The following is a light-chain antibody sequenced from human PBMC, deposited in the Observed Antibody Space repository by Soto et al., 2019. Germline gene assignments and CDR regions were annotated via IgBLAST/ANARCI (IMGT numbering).Light chain of an antibody. CDR2: RNN. J-gene: IGLJ3*02. Sequence: QSVLTQPPSASGTPGQRVTISCSGSSSNIGSNFVYWYQQFPGTAPKLLIYRNNQRPSGLPDRFSGSKSGTSASLAISGLPSEDEADYYCAAWDDSRSGWVFGGGTKLTVL. V-gene: IGLV1-47*01. CDR1: SSNIGSNF. CDR3: AAWDDSRSGWV.